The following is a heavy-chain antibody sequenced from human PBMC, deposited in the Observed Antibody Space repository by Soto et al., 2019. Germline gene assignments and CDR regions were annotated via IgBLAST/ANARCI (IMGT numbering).Heavy chain of an antibody. V-gene: IGHV3-21*01. J-gene: IGHJ5*02. CDR2: SSSYI. Sequence: SSSYIYYADSVKGRFTISRDNAKNSLYLQMNSLRAEDTAVYYCARDPSVLLWFGGNWFDPWGQGTLVIVSS. D-gene: IGHD3-10*01. CDR3: ARDPSVLLWFGGNWFDP.